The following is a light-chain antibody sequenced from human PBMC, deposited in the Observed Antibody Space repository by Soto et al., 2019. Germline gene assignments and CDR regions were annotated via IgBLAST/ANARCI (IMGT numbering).Light chain of an antibody. V-gene: IGKV3-20*01. J-gene: IGKJ1*01. CDR2: GAP. Sequence: ETVLTQSPATLSLSPGERATLSCRASRSISTYLAWYQQKRGQAPRRLIYGAPIRATGIPDRFSGSGSGTDFTLTISRLEPEDFALYYCQQYHTSPLTFGQGTKVDIK. CDR1: RSISTY. CDR3: QQYHTSPLT.